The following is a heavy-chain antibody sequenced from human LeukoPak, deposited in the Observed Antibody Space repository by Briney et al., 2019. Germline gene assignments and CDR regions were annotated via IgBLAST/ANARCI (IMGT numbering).Heavy chain of an antibody. CDR2: MNPNSGNT. Sequence: ASVKGSCKASGYTFTSYDINWVRQATGQGLEWMGWMNPNSGNTGYAQKFQGRVTMTRNTSISTAYMELSSLRSEDTAVYYCARGCSSTSCHRSFDYWGRGTLVTVSS. D-gene: IGHD2-2*01. J-gene: IGHJ4*02. CDR1: GYTFTSYD. CDR3: ARGCSSTSCHRSFDY. V-gene: IGHV1-8*01.